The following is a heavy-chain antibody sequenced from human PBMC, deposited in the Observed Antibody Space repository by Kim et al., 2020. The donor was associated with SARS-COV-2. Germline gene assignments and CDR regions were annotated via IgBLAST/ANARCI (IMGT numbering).Heavy chain of an antibody. CDR3: ARISTFGGVIAPFDY. D-gene: IGHD3-16*02. V-gene: IGHV2-70*01. Sequence: TSLKTRLTISKDTSKNQVVLTMTNMDPVDTATYYCARISTFGGVIAPFDYWGQGTLVTVSS. J-gene: IGHJ4*02.